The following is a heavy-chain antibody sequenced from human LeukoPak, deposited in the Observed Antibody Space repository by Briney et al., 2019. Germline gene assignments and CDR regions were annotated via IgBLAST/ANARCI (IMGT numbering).Heavy chain of an antibody. CDR3: ARYPYVEYEVLGSLRQTIDY. D-gene: IGHD2-8*02. J-gene: IGHJ4*02. CDR2: IGGYNGNT. V-gene: IGHV1-18*01. Sequence: ASVKVSFNASGSTFPTSGFTWVRQAPGQGLEWMGWIGGYNGNTNYAQKLQGRVTMTTDTSTSTSYMAPRSLTSDDTAVYYGARYPYVEYEVLGSLRQTIDYWGQGTLVTVSS. CDR1: GSTFPTSG.